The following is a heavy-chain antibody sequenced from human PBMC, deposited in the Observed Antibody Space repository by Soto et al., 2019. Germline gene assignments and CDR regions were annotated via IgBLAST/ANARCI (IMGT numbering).Heavy chain of an antibody. CDR2: IYYSGRT. V-gene: IGHV4-30-4*01. CDR1: GGSINSGDYF. D-gene: IGHD4-17*01. Sequence: SETLSLTCTVSGGSINSGDYFWSWVRQPPGKGLEWIGYIYYSGRTYYNPSLESRVSISLDTPNNQFSLRLSSVTAADTAVYFCARDRPSYGDYVHYFHHYGMDVWGQGTTVTVSS. J-gene: IGHJ6*02. CDR3: ARDRPSYGDYVHYFHHYGMDV.